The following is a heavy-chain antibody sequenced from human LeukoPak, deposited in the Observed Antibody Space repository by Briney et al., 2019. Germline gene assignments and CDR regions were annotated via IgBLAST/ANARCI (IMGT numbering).Heavy chain of an antibody. D-gene: IGHD3-10*01. CDR3: AKDLGIGGSGF. CDR2: ISASSDST. J-gene: IGHJ4*02. V-gene: IGHV3-23*01. Sequence: GGSLRLSCAASGFTFRSYGMSWFRQAPGKGLEWVSTISASSDSTYHADSVKGRFSVSRDNSRDTLYLQMNSLRADDTATYYRAKDLGIGGSGFWGQGTLVTVSS. CDR1: GFTFRSYG.